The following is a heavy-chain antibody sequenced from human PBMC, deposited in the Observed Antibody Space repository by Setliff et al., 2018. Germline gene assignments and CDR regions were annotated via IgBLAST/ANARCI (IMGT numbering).Heavy chain of an antibody. CDR2: ISPGRSI. Sequence: SETLSLTCTVSGGSISSSSYYWGWNRQPPGKGLEWIGSISPGRSINYNPSLRSRVTISGDTSKNQISLNLSSGTAADTAVYYCARDRRDYIGAGSSEIDYYYYYYMDVWGKGTAVTVSS. J-gene: IGHJ6*03. CDR1: GGSISSSSYY. V-gene: IGHV4-39*07. D-gene: IGHD3-10*01. CDR3: ARDRRDYIGAGSSEIDYYYYYYMDV.